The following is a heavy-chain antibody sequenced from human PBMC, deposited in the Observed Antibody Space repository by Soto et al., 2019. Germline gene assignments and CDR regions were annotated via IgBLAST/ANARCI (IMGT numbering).Heavy chain of an antibody. Sequence: ETLSLTCAVYGGSFSGYYWNWIRQPPGKGLEWVSSISSSSSYIYYADSVKGRFTISRDNAKNSLYLQMNSLRAEDTAVYYCARATVAAAGTPYYFDYWGQGTLVTVSS. J-gene: IGHJ4*02. D-gene: IGHD6-13*01. CDR3: ARATVAAAGTPYYFDY. CDR1: GGSFSGYY. CDR2: ISSSSSYI. V-gene: IGHV3-21*01.